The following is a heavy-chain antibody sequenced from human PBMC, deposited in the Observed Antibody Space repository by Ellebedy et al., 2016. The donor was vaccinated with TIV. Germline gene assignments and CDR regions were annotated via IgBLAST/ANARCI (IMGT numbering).Heavy chain of an antibody. CDR2: IAQDGHGE. CDR1: GFTFANYL. J-gene: IGHJ4*02. V-gene: IGHV3-7*03. D-gene: IGHD1-26*01. CDR3: ARWNSAED. Sequence: PSETLSLTCAASGFTFANYLMPWVRHAPGQGLPRVATIAQDGHGEAYGHSVRGRFTVSRDNAVNSPYLQMNSLIAEDTAVYYCARWNSAEDWGQGVLVTVSS.